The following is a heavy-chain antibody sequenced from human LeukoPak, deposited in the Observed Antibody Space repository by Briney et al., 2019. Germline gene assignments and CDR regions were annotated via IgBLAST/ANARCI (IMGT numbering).Heavy chain of an antibody. Sequence: GGSLRLSCAASGFTFSSYSMNWVRQAPGKGLEWISYITPSSSSIYYADSVRGRFTTSRDNAKNSMYLQMNSLRTEDTAVYYCAKDTAGAAALDYWGQGTLVTVSS. CDR2: ITPSSSSI. CDR3: AKDTAGAAALDY. CDR1: GFTFSSYS. V-gene: IGHV3-48*01. D-gene: IGHD6-13*01. J-gene: IGHJ4*02.